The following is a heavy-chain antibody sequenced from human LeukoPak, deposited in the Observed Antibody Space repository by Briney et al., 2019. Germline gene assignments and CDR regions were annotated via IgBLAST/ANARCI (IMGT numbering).Heavy chain of an antibody. CDR1: GFTLSRHP. Sequence: SGGSLRLSCVASGFTLSRHPIFWVRQAPGKGLEWVAVISHDGGKKYYTDSVKGRFTISRDNSKNTLYLQMNSLRAEDTAVYYCARVPWSSVTILDYWGQGTLVTVSS. CDR3: ARVPWSSVTILDY. J-gene: IGHJ4*02. CDR2: ISHDGGKK. D-gene: IGHD3-9*01. V-gene: IGHV3-30*04.